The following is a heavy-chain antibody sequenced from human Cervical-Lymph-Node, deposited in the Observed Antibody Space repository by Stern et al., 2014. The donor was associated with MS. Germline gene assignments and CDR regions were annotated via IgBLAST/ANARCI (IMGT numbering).Heavy chain of an antibody. D-gene: IGHD1-26*01. CDR1: GGPFSSSYA. Sequence: VQLVESGAEVKKPGSSVKVSCTASGGPFSSSYAVTWLRQPPGQGLEWMGRFVPMPGPPISAQKFQGRATTTADTSSSTTYMELSSVKSEDTAVYYLARGIVSHRASSTNRAAATLHNLFDLWGQGTQVTVSP. V-gene: IGHV1-69*09. CDR2: FVPMPGPP. CDR3: ARGIVSHRASSTNRAAATLHNLFDL. J-gene: IGHJ5*02.